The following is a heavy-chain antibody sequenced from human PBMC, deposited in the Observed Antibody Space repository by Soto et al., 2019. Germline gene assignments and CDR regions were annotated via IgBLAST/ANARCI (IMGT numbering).Heavy chain of an antibody. CDR2: ISGSGGST. CDR3: AKFDTHPRGYITGTPYDPFDY. V-gene: IGHV3-23*01. J-gene: IGHJ4*02. D-gene: IGHD1-20*01. CDR1: GFTFSSYA. Sequence: GGSLRLSCAASGFTFSSYAMSWVRQAPGKGLEWVSAISGSGGSTYYADSVKGRFTISRDNSKNTLYLQMNSLRAEDTAVYYCAKFDTHPRGYITGTPYDPFDYWGQGTLVTVSS.